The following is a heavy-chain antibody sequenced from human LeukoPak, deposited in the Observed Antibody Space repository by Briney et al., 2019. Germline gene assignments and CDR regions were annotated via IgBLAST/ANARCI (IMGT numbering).Heavy chain of an antibody. J-gene: IGHJ5*02. CDR3: ARDGPYCSSTSCYINWFDP. V-gene: IGHV4-4*07. CDR1: GGSISSYY. Sequence: SETLSLTCTVSGGSISSYYWSWIRQPAGKGLEWIGRIYTSGSTNYNPSLKSRVTMSVDTSKNQFSLKLSSVTAADTAVYYCARDGPYCSSTSCYINWFDPWGKGTLVTVSS. D-gene: IGHD2-2*01. CDR2: IYTSGST.